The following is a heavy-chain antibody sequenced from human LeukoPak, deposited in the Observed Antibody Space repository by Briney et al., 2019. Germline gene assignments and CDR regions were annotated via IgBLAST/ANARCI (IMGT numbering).Heavy chain of an antibody. CDR3: ARGSGSFSGGFDY. J-gene: IGHJ4*02. V-gene: IGHV3-33*01. Sequence: GALRLSCAASGFNFRSYGMHWVRQAPGKGLEWVAVIWYDGSNKYYADSVKGRFTISRDNSKNIVSLQMNSLRAEDTAVYYCARGSGSFSGGFDYWGQGTLVTVSS. CDR1: GFNFRSYG. D-gene: IGHD1-26*01. CDR2: IWYDGSNK.